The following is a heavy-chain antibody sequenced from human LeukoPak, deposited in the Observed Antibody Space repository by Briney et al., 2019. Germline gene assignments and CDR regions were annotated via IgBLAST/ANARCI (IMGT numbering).Heavy chain of an antibody. J-gene: IGHJ3*01. Sequence: GGSLRLSCAASGFTFSSYAMTWVRQAPGKGLEWVSYISSSSSTIYYADSVKGRFTISRDNAKNSLYLQMNSLRDEDTAVYYCARGPPPYDSSGSLDWGQGTMVTVSS. V-gene: IGHV3-48*02. D-gene: IGHD3-22*01. CDR1: GFTFSSYA. CDR2: ISSSSSTI. CDR3: ARGPPPYDSSGSLD.